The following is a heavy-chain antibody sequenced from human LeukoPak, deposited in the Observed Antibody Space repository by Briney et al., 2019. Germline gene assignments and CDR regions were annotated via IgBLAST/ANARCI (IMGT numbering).Heavy chain of an antibody. D-gene: IGHD3-22*01. Sequence: ASVKVSCKASGYTFTIYGISGVRQAPGQGLEWMGWISAYNGNTNYAQKLQGRVTMTTDTSTSTAYMELRSLRSDDTAVYYCARDLYGDSSGYCDYWGPGTLVTVSS. CDR3: ARDLYGDSSGYCDY. CDR2: ISAYNGNT. V-gene: IGHV1-18*01. J-gene: IGHJ4*02. CDR1: GYTFTIYG.